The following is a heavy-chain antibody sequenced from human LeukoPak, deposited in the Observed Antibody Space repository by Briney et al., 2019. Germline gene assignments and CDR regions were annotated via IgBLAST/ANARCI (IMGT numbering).Heavy chain of an antibody. J-gene: IGHJ3*02. Sequence: GGSLRLSCAASGFTFSSYSMNWVRQAPGKGLEWVSSISSSSSYIYYADSVKGRFTISRDNAKNSLYLQMNSLRAEDTAVYYCARSADYYDSSGCDAFDIWGQGTMVTVSS. CDR2: ISSSSSYI. V-gene: IGHV3-21*01. CDR1: GFTFSSYS. D-gene: IGHD3-22*01. CDR3: ARSADYYDSSGCDAFDI.